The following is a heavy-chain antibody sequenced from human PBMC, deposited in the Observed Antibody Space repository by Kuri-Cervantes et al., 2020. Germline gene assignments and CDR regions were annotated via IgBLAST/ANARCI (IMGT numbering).Heavy chain of an antibody. CDR3: ARGRGYSYGQRKSFDY. D-gene: IGHD5-18*01. V-gene: IGHV4-61*01. Sequence: GSLRLSCTVSGGSVSSGSYYWSWIRQPPGKGLEWIGSIYHSGSTNYNPSLKSRVTISVDTSKNQFSLKLSSVTAADTAVYYCARGRGYSYGQRKSFDYWGQGTLVTVSS. CDR1: GGSVSSGSYY. CDR2: IYHSGST. J-gene: IGHJ4*02.